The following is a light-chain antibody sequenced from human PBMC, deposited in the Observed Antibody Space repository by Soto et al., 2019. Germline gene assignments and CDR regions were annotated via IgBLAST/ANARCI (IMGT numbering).Light chain of an antibody. CDR3: QEYYSLPLT. CDR1: QSVFYSSNNKNY. V-gene: IGKV4-1*01. J-gene: IGKJ4*01. CDR2: WAS. Sequence: DIVMTQSPESLAVSLGERATINGKSSQSVFYSSNNKNYLTWYQQKPGQTPKLLIHWASTRESGVPDRFSGSGSETDLTLTMSILQGEDVAGYYCQEYYSLPLTFGGGTKVEIK.